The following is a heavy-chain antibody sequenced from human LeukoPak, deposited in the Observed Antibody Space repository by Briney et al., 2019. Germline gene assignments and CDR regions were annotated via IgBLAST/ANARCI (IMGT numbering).Heavy chain of an antibody. D-gene: IGHD2/OR15-2a*01. J-gene: IGHJ5*02. CDR3: ARTFYWFDP. Sequence: ASVTVSCTASGYTLTSYDMNWVRQAPGQGLEWMGWMNYNSGNTCYAQKIKGRAIIIRNTSISTAYMELSSLRSEDTAVYYCARTFYWFDPWGQGTLVTVSS. V-gene: IGHV1-8*01. CDR1: GYTLTSYD. CDR2: MNYNSGNT.